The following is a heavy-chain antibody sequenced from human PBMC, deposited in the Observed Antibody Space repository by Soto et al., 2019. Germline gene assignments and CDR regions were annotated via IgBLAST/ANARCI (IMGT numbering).Heavy chain of an antibody. CDR2: ISGSGGST. Sequence: GSLRLSCAASGFTFSSYAMSWVRQAPGKGLEWVSAISGSGGSTYYADSVKGRFTISRDNSKNTLYLQMNSLRAGDTAVYYCAKTYSSSWPFDYWGQGTLVTVSS. CDR1: GFTFSSYA. CDR3: AKTYSSSWPFDY. V-gene: IGHV3-23*01. J-gene: IGHJ4*02. D-gene: IGHD6-13*01.